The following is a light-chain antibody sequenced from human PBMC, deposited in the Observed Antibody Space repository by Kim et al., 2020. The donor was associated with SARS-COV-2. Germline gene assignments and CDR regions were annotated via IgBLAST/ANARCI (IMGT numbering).Light chain of an antibody. V-gene: IGKV1-39*01. CDR3: QQSYSTPPIT. Sequence: DIQMTQSPSSLSASVGDRVTITCRASQSISSYLNWYQQKPGKAPKLLIYAASSLQSGVPSRFSGSGSGTDFTLTISSLQPEVFATFFSQQSYSTPPITFVQGTRLEIK. J-gene: IGKJ5*01. CDR2: AAS. CDR1: QSISSY.